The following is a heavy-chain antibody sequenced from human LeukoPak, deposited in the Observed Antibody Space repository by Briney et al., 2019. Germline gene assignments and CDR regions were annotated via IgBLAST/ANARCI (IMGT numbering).Heavy chain of an antibody. D-gene: IGHD5/OR15-5a*01. J-gene: IGHJ4*02. V-gene: IGHV3-23*01. Sequence: GGSLRLSCAASGFTFSSYAMSWVRQAPGKGLEWVSAISGSGGSTYYADSVKGRFTISRDNSKNTLYLQMNSLRAEDTAVYYCAKVRSSTIGPDLHFDYWGQGTLVTVSS. CDR3: AKVRSSTIGPDLHFDY. CDR2: ISGSGGST. CDR1: GFTFSSYA.